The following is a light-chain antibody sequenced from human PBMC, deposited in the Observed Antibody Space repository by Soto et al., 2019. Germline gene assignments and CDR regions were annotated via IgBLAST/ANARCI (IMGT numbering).Light chain of an antibody. V-gene: IGLV2-23*02. CDR1: SSDVGSYNL. CDR2: EVG. J-gene: IGLJ1*01. Sequence: QSVLTQPPSVSVSPGQSLTISCTGTSSDVGSYNLVSWYQQHPGKAPKLMTYEVGKRPSGVSNRFSGSKSGNTASLTISGLQAEDEADYYCCSYAGSSTYVFGTGTKVTVL. CDR3: CSYAGSSTYV.